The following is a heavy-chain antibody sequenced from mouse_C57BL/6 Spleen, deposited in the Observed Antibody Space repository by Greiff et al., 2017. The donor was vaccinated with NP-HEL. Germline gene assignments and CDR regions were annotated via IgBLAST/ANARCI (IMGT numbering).Heavy chain of an antibody. J-gene: IGHJ4*01. CDR2: ISYDGSN. V-gene: IGHV3-6*01. CDR3: ARVDYDAMDY. Sequence: VQLKQSGPGLVKPSQSLSLTCSVTGYSITSGYYWNWIRQFPGNKLEWMGYISYDGSNNYNPSLKNRISITRDTSKNQFFLKLNSVTTEDTATYYCARVDYDAMDYWGQRTSVTVSS. CDR1: GYSITSGYY.